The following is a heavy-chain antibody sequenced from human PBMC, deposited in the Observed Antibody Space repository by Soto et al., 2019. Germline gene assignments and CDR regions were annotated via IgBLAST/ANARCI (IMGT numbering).Heavy chain of an antibody. J-gene: IGHJ5*02. D-gene: IGHD2-2*01. CDR3: AKAPDHYCSSTSCRALNWFDP. V-gene: IGHV3-23*01. CDR2: ISGSGGST. CDR1: GFTFSSYA. Sequence: GGSLRLSCAASGFTFSSYAMSWVRQAPGKGLEWVSAISGSGGSTYYADSVKGRFTISRDNSKNTLYLQMNSLRAEDTAVYYCAKAPDHYCSSTSCRALNWFDPWGQGTLVTVSS.